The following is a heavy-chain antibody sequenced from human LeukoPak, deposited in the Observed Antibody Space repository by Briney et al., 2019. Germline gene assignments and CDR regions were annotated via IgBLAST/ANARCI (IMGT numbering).Heavy chain of an antibody. CDR1: GYTFTGYY. J-gene: IGHJ5*02. V-gene: IGHV1-2*02. D-gene: IGHD2-15*01. CDR2: INPNSGGT. Sequence: ASVKVSCEASGYTFTGYYMHWVRQAPGQGLEWMGWINPNSGGTNYAQKFQGRVTMTRDTSISTAYMELSRLRSDDTAVYYCARGLGYCSGGSCYNWFDPWGQGTLVTVSS. CDR3: ARGLGYCSGGSCYNWFDP.